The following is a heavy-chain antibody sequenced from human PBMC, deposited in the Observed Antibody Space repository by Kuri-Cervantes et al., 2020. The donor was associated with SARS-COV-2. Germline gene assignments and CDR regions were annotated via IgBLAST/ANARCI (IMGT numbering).Heavy chain of an antibody. CDR1: GGSISSSSYY. V-gene: IGHV4-39*07. J-gene: IGHJ5*02. D-gene: IGHD3-3*01. CDR2: IYYSGSN. CDR3: ARSPDLWWLDP. Sequence: SETLSLTCTVSGGSISSSSYYWGWIRQPPGKGLEWIGSIYYSGSNYYNPSLKSRVTISVDTSKNQFSLKLSSVTAADTAVYYCARSPDLWWLDPWGQGTLVTVSS.